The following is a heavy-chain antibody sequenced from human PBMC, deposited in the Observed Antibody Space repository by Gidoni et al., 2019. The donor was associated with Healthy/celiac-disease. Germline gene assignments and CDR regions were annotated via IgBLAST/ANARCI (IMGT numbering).Heavy chain of an antibody. J-gene: IGHJ4*02. CDR2: INHSGST. CDR1: VGSFSGYY. V-gene: IGHV4-34*01. D-gene: IGHD6-19*01. CDR3: ARGAGVRRFDY. Sequence: QVQLQQWGAGLLKPSETLSLTCAVDVGSFSGYYWSWIRQPPGKGLEWIGEINHSGSTNYNPSLKSRVTISVDTSKNQFSLKLSSVTAADTAVYYCARGAGVRRFDYWGQGTLVTVSS.